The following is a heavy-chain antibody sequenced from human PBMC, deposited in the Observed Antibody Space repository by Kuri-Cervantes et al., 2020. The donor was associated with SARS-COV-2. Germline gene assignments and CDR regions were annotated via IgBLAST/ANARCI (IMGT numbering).Heavy chain of an antibody. CDR1: GVTFSSYS. CDR2: ISNSSSYI. J-gene: IGHJ5*02. Sequence: GGSLRLSCAASGVTFSSYSMNWVRQPPGKGLEWFTSISNSSSYIYYADSVKGRFTISRDNAKNSLYLQMNSLRAEDTAVYYCARVYSGSYYNWFDPWGQGTLVTVSS. CDR3: ARVYSGSYYNWFDP. D-gene: IGHD1-26*01. V-gene: IGHV3-21*01.